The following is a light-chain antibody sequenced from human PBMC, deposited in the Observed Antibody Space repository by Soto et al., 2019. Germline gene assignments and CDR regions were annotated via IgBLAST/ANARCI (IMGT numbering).Light chain of an antibody. CDR3: QQYNSYSRT. CDR1: QSVSSSY. Sequence: SVLTQSPVTLSFSPGEIATLSCSSSQSVSSSYLAWYQQKPGQAPRLLIYGASSRATGIPDRFSGSGSGTDFTLTISSLQPDDFATYYCQQYNSYSRTFGQGTKVDIK. CDR2: GAS. V-gene: IGKV3-20*01. J-gene: IGKJ1*01.